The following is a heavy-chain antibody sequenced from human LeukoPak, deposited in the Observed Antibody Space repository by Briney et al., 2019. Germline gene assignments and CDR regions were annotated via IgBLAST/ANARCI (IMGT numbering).Heavy chain of an antibody. CDR1: GFTVSTNY. CDR3: ARSAAGTYWFDP. V-gene: IGHV3-53*01. D-gene: IGHD6-13*01. Sequence: PGGSLRLSCAASGFTVSTNYMSWVRQAPGKGLEWVSFIYSGGSTYYADSVMGRFTISRDNSNNTLYLQMNSLRAEDTAVYFCARSAAGTYWFDPWGQGTLVTVSS. J-gene: IGHJ5*02. CDR2: IYSGGST.